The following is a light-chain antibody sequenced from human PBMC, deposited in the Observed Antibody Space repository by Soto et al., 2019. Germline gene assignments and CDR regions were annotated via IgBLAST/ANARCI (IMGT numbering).Light chain of an antibody. J-gene: IGLJ2*01. CDR2: EGS. CDR1: SSDVGAYNL. Sequence: QSALTQPASVSGSPEQSITISCTGTSSDVGAYNLVSWYQQHPGKAPRLIIYEGSKRPSGISHRFSGSKSDNTASLTISGLRAEDEAHYHCCSYAGSRTFVFGGGTKLPS. V-gene: IGLV2-23*01. CDR3: CSYAGSRTFV.